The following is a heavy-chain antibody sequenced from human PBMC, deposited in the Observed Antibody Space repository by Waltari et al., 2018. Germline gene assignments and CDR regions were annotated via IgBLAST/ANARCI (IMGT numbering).Heavy chain of an antibody. Sequence: HVQLADSGGGVVQPGRSLRLWCGATGFIFMSAASPCVRQAPGKGLEWVAVISYDGSDKYYADSVKGRFSNSRDNSRNTLYLQMNSLRAEDTAVYYCARLFVDLFTVAHGAFDVWGQGTMVTVSS. J-gene: IGHJ3*01. D-gene: IGHD3-10*01. CDR1: GFIFMSAA. CDR2: ISYDGSDK. CDR3: ARLFVDLFTVAHGAFDV. V-gene: IGHV3-30*04.